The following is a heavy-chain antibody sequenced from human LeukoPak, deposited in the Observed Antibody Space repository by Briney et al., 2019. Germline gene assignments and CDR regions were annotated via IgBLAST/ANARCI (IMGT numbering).Heavy chain of an antibody. CDR3: ARDYYDSSGLGAFDI. CDR1: EFTFSSYS. D-gene: IGHD3-22*01. Sequence: GSLRLSCVGSEFTFSSYSMNWVRQAPGKGLEWIGYIYYSGSTNYNPSLKSRVTMSVDTSKNQFSLKLSSVTAADTAVYYCARDYYDSSGLGAFDIWGQGTMVTVSS. CDR2: IYYSGST. V-gene: IGHV4-59*12. J-gene: IGHJ3*02.